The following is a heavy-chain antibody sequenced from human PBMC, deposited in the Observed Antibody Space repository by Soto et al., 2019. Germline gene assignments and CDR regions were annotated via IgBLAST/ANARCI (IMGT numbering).Heavy chain of an antibody. D-gene: IGHD2-2*01. CDR2: MYDMGST. V-gene: IGHV4-59*11. CDR3: ARLNARYWNFDL. Sequence: SETLSLTCTVSGVSIRSHYWSWIRQSPGEGLEWIGYMYDMGSTNYNPSLKSRVSISIDTSKSQFSLNLMSVSGADTAVYFCARLNARYWNFDLWGRGTLVTVSS. J-gene: IGHJ2*01. CDR1: GVSIRSHY.